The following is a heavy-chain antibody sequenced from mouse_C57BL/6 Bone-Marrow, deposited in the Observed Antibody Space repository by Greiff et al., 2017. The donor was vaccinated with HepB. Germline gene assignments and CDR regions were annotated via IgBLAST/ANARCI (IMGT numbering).Heavy chain of an antibody. CDR3: ATPGDGYDRTWFAY. CDR2: IDPSDSET. CDR1: GYTFTSYW. V-gene: IGHV1-52*01. D-gene: IGHD2-2*01. J-gene: IGHJ3*01. Sequence: VKLQQPGAELVRPGSSVKLSCKASGYTFTSYWMHWVKQRPIQGLEWIGNIDPSDSETHYNQKFKDKATLTVDKSSSTAYMQLSSLTSEDSAVYYCATPGDGYDRTWFAYWGQGTLVTVSA.